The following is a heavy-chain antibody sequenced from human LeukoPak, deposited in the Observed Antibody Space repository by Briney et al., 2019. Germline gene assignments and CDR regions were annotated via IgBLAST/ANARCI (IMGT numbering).Heavy chain of an antibody. CDR3: ARPQGATAMVAFHI. J-gene: IGHJ3*02. V-gene: IGHV4-38-2*01. CDR2: VYHSGST. CDR1: GYSISSGYY. D-gene: IGHD2-2*01. Sequence: PSETLSLTCAVSGYSISSGYYWGWIRQPPGKGLEWIGGVYHSGSTFYNPSLKSRVTISADTSKNQFSLTLTSVTAADTAVYYCARPQGATAMVAFHIWGQGTMVTVSS.